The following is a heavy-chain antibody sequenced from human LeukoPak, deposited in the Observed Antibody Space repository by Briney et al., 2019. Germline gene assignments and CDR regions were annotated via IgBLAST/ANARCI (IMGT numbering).Heavy chain of an antibody. Sequence: GGSLRHSCAASGFTFSNYWMNWVRQAPGKGAEWVAIIKKDGSEKYYVDSVKGRFTISRDNAKNSLYLQMNSLRADDTAVYFCAGGAGFLIDYWGQGALVTVSS. CDR2: IKKDGSEK. CDR3: AGGAGFLIDY. J-gene: IGHJ4*02. D-gene: IGHD2/OR15-2a*01. V-gene: IGHV3-7*01. CDR1: GFTFSNYW.